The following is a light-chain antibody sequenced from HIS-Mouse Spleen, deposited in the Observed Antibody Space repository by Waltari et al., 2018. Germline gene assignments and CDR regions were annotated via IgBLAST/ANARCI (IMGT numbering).Light chain of an antibody. J-gene: IGLJ3*02. CDR2: DVS. Sequence: QSALTQPRSVSGPPGQSVPISCTGTNSVVGGYNSVSWYQQHPGKAPKLMIYDVSKRPSGVPDRFSGSKSGNTASLTISGLQAEDEADYYCCSYAGSYTLVFGGGTKLTVL. V-gene: IGLV2-11*01. CDR3: CSYAGSYTLV. CDR1: NSVVGGYNS.